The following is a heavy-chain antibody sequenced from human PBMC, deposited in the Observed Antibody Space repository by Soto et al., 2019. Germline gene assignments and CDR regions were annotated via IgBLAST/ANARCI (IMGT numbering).Heavy chain of an antibody. CDR2: IIPIFGTA. D-gene: IGHD6-13*01. J-gene: IGHJ4*02. V-gene: IGHV1-69*13. Sequence: SVKVSCKASGGTFSSYAISWVRQAPGQGLEWMGGIIPIFGTANYAQKFQGRVTITADESTSTAYMELSSLRSEDTAVYYCARDKGIAAAGRQVGFDYWGQGTLVTVS. CDR1: GGTFSSYA. CDR3: ARDKGIAAAGRQVGFDY.